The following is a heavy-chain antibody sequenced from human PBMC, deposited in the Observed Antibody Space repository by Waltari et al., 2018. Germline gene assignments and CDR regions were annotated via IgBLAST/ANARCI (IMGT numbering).Heavy chain of an antibody. V-gene: IGHV4-31*03. J-gene: IGHJ3*02. D-gene: IGHD6-13*01. CDR1: GGSISSGGYY. CDR2: IYYSGRT. Sequence: QVQLQESGPGLVKPSQTLSLTCTVSGGSISSGGYYWSWIRQHPGKGLEWIGYIYYSGRTDYNPSLKRRVTISVGTSKNQFSLKLRSVTAADTAVYYCARDSGYSSSWGAFDIWGQGTMVTVSS. CDR3: ARDSGYSSSWGAFDI.